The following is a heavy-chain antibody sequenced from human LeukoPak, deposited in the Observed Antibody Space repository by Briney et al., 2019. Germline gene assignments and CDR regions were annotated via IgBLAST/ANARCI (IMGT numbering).Heavy chain of an antibody. CDR2: IYPGDSDT. J-gene: IGHJ6*04. CDR1: GYSLTSYW. Sequence: GESLKISCKGSGYSLTSYWIGWVRQMPGKGLEWMGIIYPGDSDTRYSPSFQGQVTISADKSISTAYLQWSSLKASDTAMYYCARTRGSSGLTYYYYGMDVWGKGTTVTVSS. V-gene: IGHV5-51*01. D-gene: IGHD6-19*01. CDR3: ARTRGSSGLTYYYYGMDV.